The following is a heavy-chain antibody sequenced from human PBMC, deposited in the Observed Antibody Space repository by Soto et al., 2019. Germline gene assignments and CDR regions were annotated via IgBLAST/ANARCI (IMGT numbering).Heavy chain of an antibody. Sequence: PGESLKISCKGSGYSFTSYWISWVRQMPGKGLEGRGRLDTSDSYTNYSPSFQGNVTISADKSISTAYLQWSSLKASDTAMYYCARQHRDCSSTSCYIRYYYYGMDVWGQGTTVTVSS. CDR2: LDTSDSYT. V-gene: IGHV5-10-1*01. D-gene: IGHD2-2*02. J-gene: IGHJ6*02. CDR1: GYSFTSYW. CDR3: ARQHRDCSSTSCYIRYYYYGMDV.